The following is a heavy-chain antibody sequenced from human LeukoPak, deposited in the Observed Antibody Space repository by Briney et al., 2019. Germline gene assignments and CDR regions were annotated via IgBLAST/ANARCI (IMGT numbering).Heavy chain of an antibody. J-gene: IGHJ4*02. Sequence: ASVKVSCKASGYTFTSYGISWVRQAPGQGLEWMGWISGYNGNTNYAQNLQGRVTMTTDTSTSTAYMELRSLRSDDTAVYYCARDSVLRRDGYKWDYWGQGTLVTVSS. CDR1: GYTFTSYG. D-gene: IGHD5-24*01. CDR2: ISGYNGNT. CDR3: ARDSVLRRDGYKWDY. V-gene: IGHV1-18*01.